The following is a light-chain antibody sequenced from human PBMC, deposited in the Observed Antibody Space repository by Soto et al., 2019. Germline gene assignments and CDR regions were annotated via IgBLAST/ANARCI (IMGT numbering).Light chain of an antibody. J-gene: IGKJ4*01. CDR3: QQRSNWPLT. V-gene: IGKV3-11*01. CDR1: QSVGSY. Sequence: EIVLTQSPPTLSLSPGERATLSCRASQSVGSYIPWYQQKPGQSPRRLMYDASKRATGIPARFSGSGSGTDFTRTISSLESEEFAVYYCQQRSNWPLTFGGWTKVE. CDR2: DAS.